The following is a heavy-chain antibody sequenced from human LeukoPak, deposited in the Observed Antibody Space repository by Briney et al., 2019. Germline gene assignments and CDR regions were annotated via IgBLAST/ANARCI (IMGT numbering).Heavy chain of an antibody. Sequence: GGSLRLSCAASGFIFSSYWMSWVRQAPGKGLEWVANIKQDGSEKYYADSVKGRFTISRDNSKDTLYLQMNSLRAEDTAVYYCAKGVDTAMVDFDYWGQGTLVTVSS. CDR1: GFIFSSYW. V-gene: IGHV3-7*01. D-gene: IGHD5-18*01. CDR2: IKQDGSEK. CDR3: AKGVDTAMVDFDY. J-gene: IGHJ4*02.